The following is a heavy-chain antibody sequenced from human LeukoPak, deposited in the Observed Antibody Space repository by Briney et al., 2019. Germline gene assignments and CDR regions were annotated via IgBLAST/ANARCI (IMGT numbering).Heavy chain of an antibody. D-gene: IGHD3-16*02. CDR2: INQSGST. J-gene: IGHJ4*02. CDR3: ARVRLMITFGGVIVTPFDY. CDR1: GGSFRGYY. Sequence: KPSETLSLTCAVYGGSFRGYYWSWIRQPPGKGLEWIGEINQSGSTNYNPSLKSRVTISVDTSKNQFSLKLSSVTAADTAVYYCARVRLMITFGGVIVTPFDYWGQGTLVTVSS. V-gene: IGHV4-34*01.